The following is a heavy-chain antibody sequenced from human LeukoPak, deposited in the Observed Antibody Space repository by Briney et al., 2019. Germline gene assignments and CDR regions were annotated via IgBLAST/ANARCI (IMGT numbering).Heavy chain of an antibody. CDR3: ARGGGLDV. J-gene: IGHJ6*02. D-gene: IGHD3-16*01. V-gene: IGHV3-7*03. Sequence: GGSLRLSCAASGFTFSSYWMNWARQAPGKGLEWVASINHNGNVNYYVDSVKGRFTISRNNAKTALYLQMSNLRAEDTAVYFCARGGGLDVWGQGATVTVSS. CDR1: GFTFSSYW. CDR2: INHNGNVN.